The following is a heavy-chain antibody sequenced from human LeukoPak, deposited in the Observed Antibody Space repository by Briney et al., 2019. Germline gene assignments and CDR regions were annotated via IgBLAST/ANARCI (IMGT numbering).Heavy chain of an antibody. Sequence: SETLSLTCTVSGGSISSYYWSWIRQPPGKGLEWIGYIYYSGSTNYNPSLKSRVTISVDTSKNQFSLKLSSVTAADTAVYYCARVLDGGYYYYGMDVWGQGTTVTVSS. CDR2: IYYSGST. J-gene: IGHJ6*02. V-gene: IGHV4-59*01. CDR3: ARVLDGGYYYYGMDV. CDR1: GGSISSYY. D-gene: IGHD3-10*01.